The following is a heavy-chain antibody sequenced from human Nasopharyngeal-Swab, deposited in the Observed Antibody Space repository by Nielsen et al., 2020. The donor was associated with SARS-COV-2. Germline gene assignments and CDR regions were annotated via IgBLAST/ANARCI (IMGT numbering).Heavy chain of an antibody. J-gene: IGHJ6*02. V-gene: IGHV1-24*01. CDR1: GYTLTELY. D-gene: IGHD6-19*01. Sequence: SVKVSCKVSGYTLTELYMHWVRQAPGKGLEWMGGFDPEDGETIYAQKFQGRVTMTEDTSTDTAYMELSSLRSEDTAVYYCATGPAVADQYYYYYGMDVWGQGTTVTVSS. CDR3: ATGPAVADQYYYYYGMDV. CDR2: FDPEDGET.